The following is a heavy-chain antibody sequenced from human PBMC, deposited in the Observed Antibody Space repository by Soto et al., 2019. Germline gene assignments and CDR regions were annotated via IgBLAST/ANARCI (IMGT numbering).Heavy chain of an antibody. Sequence: LRLSCVASGFTFGSYGMHWVRQAPGKGLEWVAVIWYDGNNKNYADSVKGRFTISRDNSKNTLYLQINSPRAEDTAVYYCAREVHTAMAPSFEYWGQGTPVTVSS. V-gene: IGHV3-33*01. D-gene: IGHD5-18*01. CDR3: AREVHTAMAPSFEY. J-gene: IGHJ4*02. CDR1: GFTFGSYG. CDR2: IWYDGNNK.